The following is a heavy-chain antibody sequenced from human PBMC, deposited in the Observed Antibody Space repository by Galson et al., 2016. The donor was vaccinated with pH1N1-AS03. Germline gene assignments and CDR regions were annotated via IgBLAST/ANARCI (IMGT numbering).Heavy chain of an antibody. J-gene: IGHJ6*02. CDR2: INPNSGVT. D-gene: IGHD1-26*01. CDR1: GYIFTGFY. V-gene: IGHV1-2*04. Sequence: SVKVSCKASGYIFTGFYVHWVRQAPGQGLEWMGWINPNSGVTNYAQKCQAWVTMTGDTSISTAYMELYGLKSDDTAVYYCARDPRGPCSSATCPTTDYFGRDVWGQGTTVTVSS. CDR3: ARDPRGPCSSATCPTTDYFGRDV.